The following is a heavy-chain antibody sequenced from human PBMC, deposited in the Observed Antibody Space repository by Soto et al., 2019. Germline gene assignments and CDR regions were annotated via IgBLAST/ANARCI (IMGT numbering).Heavy chain of an antibody. CDR3: SKAAPFILGSQV. D-gene: IGHD3-9*01. J-gene: IGHJ4*02. CDR1: GFALSSSE. Sequence: GGSLRLSCIASGFALSSSEMNWFRQTPEKGLEWLAYITGSVGAIFHADSVKGRFSISRDNAKNSLFLEMHHLTADDTGVYYFSKAAPFILGSQVRGQGSRV. CDR2: ITGSVGAI. V-gene: IGHV3-48*03.